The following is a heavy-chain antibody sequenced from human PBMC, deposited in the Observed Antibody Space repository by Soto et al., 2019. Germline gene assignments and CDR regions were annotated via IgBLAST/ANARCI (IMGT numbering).Heavy chain of an antibody. V-gene: IGHV3-30*18. CDR1: GFTFSSYG. Sequence: GGSLRLSCAASGFTFSSYGMHWVRQAPGKGLEWVAVISYDGSNKYYADSVKGRFTISRDNSKNTLYLQMNSLRAEDTAVYYCAKDRIVLRFLEWSYDYGMDFWGQGTTVTVSS. CDR2: ISYDGSNK. J-gene: IGHJ6*02. CDR3: AKDRIVLRFLEWSYDYGMDF. D-gene: IGHD3-3*01.